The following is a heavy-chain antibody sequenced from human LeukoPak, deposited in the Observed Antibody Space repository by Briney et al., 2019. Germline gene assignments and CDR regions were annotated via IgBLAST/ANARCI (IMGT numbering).Heavy chain of an antibody. V-gene: IGHV1-69*04. CDR3: ARDRGHAYDSSGYFDY. CDR2: IIPIFGIA. J-gene: IGHJ4*02. CDR1: GGTFSSYA. D-gene: IGHD3-22*01. Sequence: SVKVSGKASGGTFSSYAISWVRQAPGQGLEWMGRIIPIFGIANYAQKFQGRVTITADKSTSTAYMELSSLRSEDTAVYYCARDRGHAYDSSGYFDYWGQGTLVTVSS.